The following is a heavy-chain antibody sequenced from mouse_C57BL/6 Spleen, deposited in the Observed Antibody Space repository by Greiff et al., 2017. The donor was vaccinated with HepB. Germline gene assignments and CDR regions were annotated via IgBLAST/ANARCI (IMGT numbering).Heavy chain of an antibody. J-gene: IGHJ3*01. CDR1: GYTFTSYW. Sequence: QVQLQQPGTELVKPGASVKLSCKASGYTFTSYWMHWVKQRPGQGLEWIGNINPSNGGTNYNEKFKGKATLTVDKSSSTAYMQLSSLTSEDSAVYYCARSDDGYYGAWFADWGQGTLVTVSA. D-gene: IGHD2-3*01. CDR2: INPSNGGT. CDR3: ARSDDGYYGAWFAD. V-gene: IGHV1-53*01.